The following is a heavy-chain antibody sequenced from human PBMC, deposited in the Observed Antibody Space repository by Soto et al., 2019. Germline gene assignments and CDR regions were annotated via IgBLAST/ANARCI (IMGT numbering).Heavy chain of an antibody. CDR2: ISSSSSYI. CDR1: GFTFSSYS. D-gene: IGHD2-15*01. V-gene: IGHV3-21*01. CDR3: ASYCSGGSCSNWFDP. J-gene: IGHJ5*02. Sequence: EVQLVESGGGLVKPGGSLRLSCAASGFTFSSYSMNWVRQAPGKGLEWVSSISSSSSYIYYADSVKGGFTISRDNAKNSLYLQMNSLRAEDTAVYYCASYCSGGSCSNWFDPWGQGTLVTVSS.